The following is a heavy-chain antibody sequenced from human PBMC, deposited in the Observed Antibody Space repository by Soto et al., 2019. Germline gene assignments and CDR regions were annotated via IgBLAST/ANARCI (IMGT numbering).Heavy chain of an antibody. V-gene: IGHV5-51*01. J-gene: IGHJ4*02. CDR3: ARKYYYGAGTLDY. D-gene: IGHD3-10*01. CDR2: IYPGDSET. Sequence: GESLKISGKGSGYTFTNYWIGWVRQTPGKGLEWMGIIYPGDSETRYSPSFQGQVTMSADKSISTAYLQWSSLKASDSAIYYCARKYYYGAGTLDYWGQGTLVTVSS. CDR1: GYTFTNYW.